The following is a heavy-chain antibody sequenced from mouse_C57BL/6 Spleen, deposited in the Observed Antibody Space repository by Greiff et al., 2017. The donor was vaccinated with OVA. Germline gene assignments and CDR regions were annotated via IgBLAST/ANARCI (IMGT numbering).Heavy chain of an antibody. CDR2: IDPSDSET. D-gene: IGHD1-1*01. J-gene: IGHJ2*01. Sequence: QVQLQQPGAELVRPGSSVKLSCKASGYTFTSYWMHWVKQRPIQGLEWIGNIDPSDSETHYNQKFKDKATLTVDKSSSTAYMQLSSLTSEDSAVYYGARAIITTVVYFDYWGQGTTLTVSS. CDR1: GYTFTSYW. V-gene: IGHV1-52*01. CDR3: ARAIITTVVYFDY.